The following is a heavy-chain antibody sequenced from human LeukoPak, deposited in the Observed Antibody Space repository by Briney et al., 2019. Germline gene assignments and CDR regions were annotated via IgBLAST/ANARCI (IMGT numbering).Heavy chain of an antibody. Sequence: GGSLRLSWAASGXTFNNYALHWVRQAPGKGLELVAVISYDGSNKYYADSVKGRFTISRDNSKNTLYLQMNSLRTEDTAVYYCARTYYYDSSGYLNIGGPFDYWGQGTLVTVSS. J-gene: IGHJ4*02. D-gene: IGHD3-22*01. CDR3: ARTYYYDSSGYLNIGGPFDY. CDR1: GXTFNNYA. V-gene: IGHV3-30*04. CDR2: ISYDGSNK.